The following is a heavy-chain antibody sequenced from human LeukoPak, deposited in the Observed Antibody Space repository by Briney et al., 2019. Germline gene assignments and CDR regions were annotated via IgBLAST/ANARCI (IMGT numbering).Heavy chain of an antibody. V-gene: IGHV3-23*01. J-gene: IGHJ4*02. CDR3: APASLNYYDSSGPPPGY. CDR2: ISGSGGST. D-gene: IGHD3-22*01. CDR1: GLTFSSYA. Sequence: GGSLRLSCAASGLTFSSYAMSWVRQAPGKGLEWVSAISGSGGSTYYADSVKGRFTISRDNSKNTLYLQMNSLRAEDTAVYYCAPASLNYYDSSGPPPGYWGQGTLVTVSS.